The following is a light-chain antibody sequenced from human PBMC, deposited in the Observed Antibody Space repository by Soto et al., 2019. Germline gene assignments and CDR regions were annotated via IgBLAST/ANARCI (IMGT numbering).Light chain of an antibody. CDR1: QSVNSNY. CDR2: GVS. CDR3: QQYGNSGVT. V-gene: IGKV3-20*01. J-gene: IGKJ3*01. Sequence: EIVLTQSPGTLSLSPGERATLSCRASQSVNSNYLAWHQQKPGRAPRLLIYGVSSRATGIPDRFSGSGSGTDFTLTISRLEPDDFAVYYCQQYGNSGVTFGPGTKVDIK.